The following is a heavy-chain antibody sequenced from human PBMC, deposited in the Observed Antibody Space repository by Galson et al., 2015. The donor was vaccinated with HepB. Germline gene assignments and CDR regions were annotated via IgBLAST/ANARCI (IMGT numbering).Heavy chain of an antibody. CDR3: AAPLGVVAATRKYYYMDV. D-gene: IGHD2-15*01. CDR2: IYSGGST. Sequence: SLRLSCAASGFTVSSNYMSWVRQAPGKGLEWVSVIYSGGSTYYADSVKGRFTISRDNSKNTLYLQMNSLRAEDTAVYYCAAPLGVVAATRKYYYMDVWGKGTTVTVSS. V-gene: IGHV3-53*01. CDR1: GFTVSSNY. J-gene: IGHJ6*03.